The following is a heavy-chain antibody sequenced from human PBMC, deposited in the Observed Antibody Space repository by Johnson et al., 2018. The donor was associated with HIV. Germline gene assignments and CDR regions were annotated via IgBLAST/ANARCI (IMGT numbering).Heavy chain of an antibody. CDR2: IRYDGSNK. V-gene: IGHV3-30*02. CDR3: ARATLGNILWWSGAFDI. Sequence: VQLVESGGGLVQPGGSLRLSCIASGFTFSSYWMSWVRQAPGKGLEWVAFIRYDGSNKYYADSVKGRFTISRDNSKNTLYLQMGSLRAEDMAVYYCARATLGNILWWSGAFDIWGQGTMVTVSS. CDR1: GFTFSSYW. D-gene: IGHD2-21*01. J-gene: IGHJ3*02.